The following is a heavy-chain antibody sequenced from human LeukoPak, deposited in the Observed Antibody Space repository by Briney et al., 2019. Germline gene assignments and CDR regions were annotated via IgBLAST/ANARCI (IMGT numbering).Heavy chain of an antibody. CDR3: ARESSSWYAFDY. Sequence: SETLSLTCTVSGGSISSYYWSWIRQPPGKGLKWIGNIYYSGYTTHSPSLRSRVTISVDTSKNQFSLKLSSVTAADTAVYYCARESSSWYAFDYWGQGTLVTVSS. CDR1: GGSISSYY. CDR2: IYYSGYT. V-gene: IGHV4-59*01. D-gene: IGHD6-13*01. J-gene: IGHJ4*02.